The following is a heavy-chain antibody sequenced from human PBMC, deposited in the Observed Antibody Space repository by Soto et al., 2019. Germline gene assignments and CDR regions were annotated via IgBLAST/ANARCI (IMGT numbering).Heavy chain of an antibody. V-gene: IGHV4-31*03. CDR3: ARGTLV. D-gene: IGHD2-2*01. J-gene: IGHJ4*02. CDR1: GGCIGSSGYW. CDR2: VSYTGNT. Sequence: QVQLQESGPGLMQPSQTLSLTCTVSGGCIGSSGYWWSWIRQHPGRGLEWIGFVSYTGNTQYNPSLKSRVNISVDTSTKQFSLKLSSVTAADTAVYYCARGTLVWGQGTLVTVSS.